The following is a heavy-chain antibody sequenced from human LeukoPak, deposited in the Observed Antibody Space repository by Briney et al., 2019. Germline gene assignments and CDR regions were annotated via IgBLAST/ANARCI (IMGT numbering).Heavy chain of an antibody. J-gene: IGHJ4*02. CDR1: GFTFTSNV. V-gene: IGHV3-23*01. CDR3: ARPLTGYSYFDY. CDR2: ISPGAGST. D-gene: IGHD3-9*01. Sequence: GGSLRLSCAVSGFTFTSNVMSWVRQAPGKGLEWVSTISPGAGSTNYADAVKGRFTISRDNSKNTLFLQMSSLRAEDTAVYYCARPLTGYSYFDYWGQGTLVTVSS.